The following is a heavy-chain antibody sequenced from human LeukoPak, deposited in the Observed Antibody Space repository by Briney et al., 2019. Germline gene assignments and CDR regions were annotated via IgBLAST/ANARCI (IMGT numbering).Heavy chain of an antibody. J-gene: IGHJ4*02. Sequence: GGSLRLSCAASGFTFSSYAMSWVRQAPGKGLEWVSAISGSGGSTYYADSVKDRFTISRDNSKNTLYLQMNSLRAEDTAVYYCAKHFGVVTSYYFDYWGQGTLVTVSS. CDR3: AKHFGVVTSYYFDY. CDR1: GFTFSSYA. V-gene: IGHV3-23*01. CDR2: ISGSGGST. D-gene: IGHD3-3*01.